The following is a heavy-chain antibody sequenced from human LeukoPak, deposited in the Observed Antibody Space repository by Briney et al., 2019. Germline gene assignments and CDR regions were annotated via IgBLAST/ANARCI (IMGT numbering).Heavy chain of an antibody. CDR2: MYNSGSN. V-gene: IGHV4-59*01. CDR3: ARGIESYGDYGY. CDR1: GGSISGSY. D-gene: IGHD4-17*01. Sequence: SETLSLTCTVSGGSISGSYWSWIRQPPGKGLEWIAYMYNSGSNNYNPSLKSRVTISIDTSKNQFSLKLSSLTAADTAIYYCARGIESYGDYGYWGQGILVTVSS. J-gene: IGHJ4*02.